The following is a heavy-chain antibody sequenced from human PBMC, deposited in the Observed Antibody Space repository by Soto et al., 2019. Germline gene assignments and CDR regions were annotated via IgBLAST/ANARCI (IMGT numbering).Heavy chain of an antibody. V-gene: IGHV3-23*01. CDR3: AKDRVLLWFGEQPYYFDY. Sequence: GGSLRLSCAASGFTFSSYAMSWVRQAPGKGLEWVSAISGSGGSTYYADSVKGRFTISRDNSKNTLYLQMNSLRAEDSAVYYRAKDRVLLWFGEQPYYFDYWGQGTLVTVSS. CDR2: ISGSGGST. D-gene: IGHD3-10*01. CDR1: GFTFSSYA. J-gene: IGHJ4*02.